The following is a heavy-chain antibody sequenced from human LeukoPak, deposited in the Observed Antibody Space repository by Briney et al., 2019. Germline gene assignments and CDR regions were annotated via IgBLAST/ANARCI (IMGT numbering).Heavy chain of an antibody. CDR3: ARDSGSGSYSGY. V-gene: IGHV3-74*01. Sequence: GGSLRLSCAASGFTFSTYWMHWVRQSPRKGLVWVSRINPDGSGTSHADSVKGRFTISRDNAKNTLYLQMNSLRAEDTAVYYCARDSGSGSYSGYWGLGTLVTVSS. J-gene: IGHJ4*02. CDR1: GFTFSTYW. D-gene: IGHD3-10*01. CDR2: INPDGSGT.